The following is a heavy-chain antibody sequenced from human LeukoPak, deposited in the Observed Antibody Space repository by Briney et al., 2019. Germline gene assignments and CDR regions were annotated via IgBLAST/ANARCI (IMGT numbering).Heavy chain of an antibody. J-gene: IGHJ2*01. D-gene: IGHD3-22*01. V-gene: IGHV3-23*01. CDR1: GFTFSNYA. Sequence: GGSLRLSCAASGFTFSNYAMNWVRQAPGKGLEWVSSISGSGGSTNYADSVKGRFTLSRDNSKNTLYLQMNSLRAEDTAVYYCAKGESSYWYFDLWGRGTLVTVSS. CDR3: AKGESSYWYFDL. CDR2: ISGSGGST.